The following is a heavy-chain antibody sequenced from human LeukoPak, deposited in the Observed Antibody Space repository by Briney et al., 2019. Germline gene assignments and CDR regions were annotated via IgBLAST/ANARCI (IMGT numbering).Heavy chain of an antibody. Sequence: GGSLRLSCAASGFTFSSYWMSWVRQAPGKGLEWVANIKQDGSEKYYVDSVKGRFTISRDNAKNSLYLQMNSLRAEDTAVYYCAKDLRTIAVAGRGRGYYFDYWGQGTLVTVSS. V-gene: IGHV3-7*03. CDR3: AKDLRTIAVAGRGRGYYFDY. D-gene: IGHD6-19*01. CDR1: GFTFSSYW. CDR2: IKQDGSEK. J-gene: IGHJ4*02.